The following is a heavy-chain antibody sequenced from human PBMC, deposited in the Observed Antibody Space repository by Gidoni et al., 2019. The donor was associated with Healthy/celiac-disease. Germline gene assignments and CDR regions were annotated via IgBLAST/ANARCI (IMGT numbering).Heavy chain of an antibody. CDR1: GFTFSSYG. D-gene: IGHD2-2*01. J-gene: IGHJ6*02. CDR2: IWYDGSNK. V-gene: IGHV3-33*01. Sequence: QVQLVESGGGVVQPGRSLRPSCAASGFTFSSYGMHWVRQAPGKGLEWVAVIWYDGSNKYYADSVKGRFTISRDNSKNTLYLQMNSLRAEDTAVYYCARGYCSSTSCYLDYYYYYGMDVWGQGTTVTVSS. CDR3: ARGYCSSTSCYLDYYYYYGMDV.